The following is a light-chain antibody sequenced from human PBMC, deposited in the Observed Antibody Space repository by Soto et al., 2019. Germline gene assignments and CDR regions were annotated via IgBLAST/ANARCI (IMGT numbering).Light chain of an antibody. CDR1: QSLLQSNGNNY. CDR3: MQVLRTPPT. Sequence: DIVMTQSPLSLPVTPGETASISCRSSQSLLQSNGNNYLGWFVEKPWQSPQLLIYLGSSRASGVPERFSASGAGTDFSLKISRVEADDVGIYYGMQVLRTPPTFGGGTKVEIK. J-gene: IGKJ4*01. CDR2: LGS. V-gene: IGKV2-28*01.